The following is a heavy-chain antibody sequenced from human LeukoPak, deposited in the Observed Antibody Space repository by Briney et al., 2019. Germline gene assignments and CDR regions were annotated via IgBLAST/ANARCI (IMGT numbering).Heavy chain of an antibody. Sequence: PGGSLRLSCAASGFTFSSYSMNWVRQAPGKGLEWVSYISSSNSKIYYADSVKGRFTISRDNAKNTLYLQMNSLRAEDTAVYYCAKDSNRAYQLLSFGDIWGQGTMVTVSS. CDR2: ISSSNSKI. D-gene: IGHD2-2*01. CDR3: AKDSNRAYQLLSFGDI. V-gene: IGHV3-48*01. CDR1: GFTFSSYS. J-gene: IGHJ3*02.